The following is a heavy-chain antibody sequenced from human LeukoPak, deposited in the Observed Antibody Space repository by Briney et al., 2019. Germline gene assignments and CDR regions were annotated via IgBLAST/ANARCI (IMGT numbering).Heavy chain of an antibody. Sequence: SETLSLTCAVYGESFSGYSWSWFRQPPGKGLEWIGEVIHGGSSNYNPSLKSRVTISIHTSKNQFSLKLSSVTAADTAVYYCAREGRHYYDSAPSAWGQGTMVTVSS. D-gene: IGHD3-22*01. CDR1: GESFSGYS. CDR3: AREGRHYYDSAPSA. J-gene: IGHJ3*01. CDR2: VIHGGSS. V-gene: IGHV4-34*12.